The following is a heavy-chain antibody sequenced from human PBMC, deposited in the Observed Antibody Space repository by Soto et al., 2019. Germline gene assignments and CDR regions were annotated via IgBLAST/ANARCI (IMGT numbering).Heavy chain of an antibody. CDR1: GYSFTSYW. J-gene: IGHJ4*02. Sequence: GEPLKISCKGSGYSFTSYWIGWVRPLPGPGLAWMGIIYPGDSDTRYSPSFPGPVTLSADKSISTAYLQWSSLKASDTAMYYCARLVGDTAMASFDYWGQGTLVTVSS. V-gene: IGHV5-51*01. CDR3: ARLVGDTAMASFDY. D-gene: IGHD5-18*01. CDR2: IYPGDSDT.